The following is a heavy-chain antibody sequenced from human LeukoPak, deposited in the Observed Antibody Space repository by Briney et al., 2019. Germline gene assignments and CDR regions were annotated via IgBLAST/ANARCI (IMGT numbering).Heavy chain of an antibody. J-gene: IGHJ4*02. Sequence: SETLSLTCTVSGGSISSYYWSWIRQPPGKGLEWIAYIYYSGNTNYNPSLKSRVTISVDTSKAQFSLKLSSVTAADTAVYYCARWLKSSSHPYLYYWGQGTLVTVSS. CDR1: GGSISSYY. CDR3: ARWLKSSSHPYLYY. D-gene: IGHD6-6*01. CDR2: IYYSGNT. V-gene: IGHV4-59*08.